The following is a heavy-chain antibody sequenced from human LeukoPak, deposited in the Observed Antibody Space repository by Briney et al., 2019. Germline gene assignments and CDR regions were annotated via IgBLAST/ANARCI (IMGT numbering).Heavy chain of an antibody. CDR3: TRGGAWSGPLYYYYYYMDV. D-gene: IGHD3-3*01. CDR1: GFTFSSYA. Sequence: PGGSLRLSCAASGFTFSSYAMSWVRQAPGKGLEWVGFIRSKAYGGTTEYAASVKGRFTISRDDSKSIAYLQMNSLKTEDTAVYYCTRGGAWSGPLYYYYYYMDVWGKGTTVTVSS. CDR2: IRSKAYGGTT. J-gene: IGHJ6*03. V-gene: IGHV3-49*04.